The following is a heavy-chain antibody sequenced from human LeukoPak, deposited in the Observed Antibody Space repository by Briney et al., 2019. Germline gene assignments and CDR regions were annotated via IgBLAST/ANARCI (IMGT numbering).Heavy chain of an antibody. Sequence: ASVKVSCKASGGTFSSYAINWVRQATGQGLEWMGWMNPNSGNTGYAQKFQGRVTMTRNTSISTAYMELSSLRSEDTAVYYCARGESSAVDPWGQGTLVTVSS. J-gene: IGHJ5*02. CDR1: GGTFSSYA. CDR2: MNPNSGNT. CDR3: ARGESSAVDP. V-gene: IGHV1-8*02. D-gene: IGHD2-2*01.